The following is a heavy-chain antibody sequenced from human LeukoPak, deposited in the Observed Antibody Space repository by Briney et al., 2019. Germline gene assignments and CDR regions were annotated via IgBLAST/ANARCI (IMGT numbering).Heavy chain of an antibody. CDR1: GGSVSSYY. Sequence: SGTPSLTCTVSGGSVSSYYWSWIRQPPGKGLEWIGYIYTSGSTTYNPSLKSRVTISVDTSKNQFSLKLSSVTAADTAVYYCAKAYSSSSGYYYYYYMDVWGKGTTVTVSS. CDR2: IYTSGST. V-gene: IGHV4-4*09. CDR3: AKAYSSSSGYYYYYYMDV. D-gene: IGHD6-6*01. J-gene: IGHJ6*03.